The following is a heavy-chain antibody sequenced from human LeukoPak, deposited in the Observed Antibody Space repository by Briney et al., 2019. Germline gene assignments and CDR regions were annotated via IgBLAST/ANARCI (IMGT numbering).Heavy chain of an antibody. CDR3: ANPEWGTYLVGFDY. CDR2: IYSDGSTT. Sequence: GGSLRLSCAASGFTFSSYWMHWVRQPPGEGLVWVSRIYSDGSTTSYADSVKGRFTISRDNSKNTLYLRMNSLRAEDTAVYFCANPEWGTYLVGFDYWGQGTLVTVSS. CDR1: GFTFSSYW. D-gene: IGHD1-26*01. V-gene: IGHV3-74*01. J-gene: IGHJ4*02.